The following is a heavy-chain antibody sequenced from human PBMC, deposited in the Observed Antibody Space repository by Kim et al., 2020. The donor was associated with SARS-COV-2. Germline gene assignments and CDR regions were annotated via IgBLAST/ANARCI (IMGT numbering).Heavy chain of an antibody. Sequence: GGSLRLSCAASGFTFSSYWMSWVRQAPGKGLEWVANIKQDGSEKYYVDSVKGRFTISRDNAKNSQYLQMNNLRAEDTAAYYCARQSPYYYGSGSYYKPIAYYYYGMDVWGQGTTVTVSS. V-gene: IGHV3-7*03. CDR2: IKQDGSEK. CDR3: ARQSPYYYGSGSYYKPIAYYYYGMDV. J-gene: IGHJ6*02. D-gene: IGHD3-10*01. CDR1: GFTFSSYW.